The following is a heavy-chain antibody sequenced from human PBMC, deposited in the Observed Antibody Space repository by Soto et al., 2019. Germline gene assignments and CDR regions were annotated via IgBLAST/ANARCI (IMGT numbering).Heavy chain of an antibody. CDR2: INPNSGGT. CDR3: ARDVYFWSGHTNYFDY. V-gene: IGHV1-2*02. J-gene: IGHJ4*02. D-gene: IGHD3-3*01. CDR1: GYTFTGYY. Sequence: ASVKVSCKASGYTFTGYYMHWVRQAPGQGLEWMGWINPNSGGTNYAQKFQGRVTMTRDTSISTAYMELSRLRSDDTAVYYCARDVYFWSGHTNYFDYWGQGTLVTVSS.